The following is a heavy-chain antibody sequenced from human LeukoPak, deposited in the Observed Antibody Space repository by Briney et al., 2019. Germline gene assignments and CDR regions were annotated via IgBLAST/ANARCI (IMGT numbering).Heavy chain of an antibody. CDR1: GGTFSSYA. D-gene: IGHD5-24*01. CDR2: IIPIFGTA. J-gene: IGHJ4*02. CDR3: ARDRGDGYKANFDY. V-gene: IGHV1-69*13. Sequence: SVKVSCKASGGTFSSYAISWVRQAPGQGLEWMGGIIPIFGTANYAQKFQGRVTITADESTGTAYMELSSLRSEDTAVYYCARDRGDGYKANFDYWGQGTLVTVSS.